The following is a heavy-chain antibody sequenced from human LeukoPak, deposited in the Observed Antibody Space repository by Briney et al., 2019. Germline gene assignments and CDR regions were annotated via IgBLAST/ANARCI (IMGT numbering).Heavy chain of an antibody. CDR3: ARERGRLYDY. J-gene: IGHJ4*02. CDR2: IDHTGAT. CDR1: GGSFSGYY. Sequence: PSETLSLTCAVDGGSFSGYYWNWIRQPPGKGLEWIGEIDHTGATNYNPSLKSRVTISVDKSKNQFSLKLSSVTAADTAVYYCARERGRLYDYWGQGTLVTVSS. V-gene: IGHV4-34*01. D-gene: IGHD3-10*01.